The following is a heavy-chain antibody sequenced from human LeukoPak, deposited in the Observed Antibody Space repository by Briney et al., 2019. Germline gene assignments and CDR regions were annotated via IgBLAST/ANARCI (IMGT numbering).Heavy chain of an antibody. V-gene: IGHV4-39*07. CDR1: GGSISSSSYY. D-gene: IGHD4-23*01. J-gene: IGHJ4*02. CDR3: ARGLRVVTESVYYFDY. CDR2: IYYSGST. Sequence: SETLSLTCTVSGGSISSSSYYWGWIRQPPGKGLEWIGSIYYSGSTNYNPSLKSRVTISVDTSKNQFSLKLSSVTAADTAVYYCARGLRVVTESVYYFDYWGQGTLVTVSS.